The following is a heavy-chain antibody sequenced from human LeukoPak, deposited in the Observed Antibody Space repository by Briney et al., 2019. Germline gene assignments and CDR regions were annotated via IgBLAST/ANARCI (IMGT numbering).Heavy chain of an antibody. CDR3: ARSRTNEGRGNWFDP. J-gene: IGHJ5*02. CDR1: GGSISSYY. V-gene: IGHV4-59*01. CDR2: IYYSGST. D-gene: IGHD1-1*01. Sequence: SETLSLTCTVSGGSISSYYWSWIRQPPGKGLEWIGYIYYSGSTNYNPSLKSRVTISVDTSKNQFSLKLSSVTAADMAVYYCARSRTNEGRGNWFDPWGQGTLVTVSS.